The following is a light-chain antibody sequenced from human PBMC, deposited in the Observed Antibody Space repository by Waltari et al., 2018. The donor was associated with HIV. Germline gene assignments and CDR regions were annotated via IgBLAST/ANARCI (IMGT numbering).Light chain of an antibody. CDR2: DNH. CDR1: TSNIGNNF. V-gene: IGLV1-51*01. J-gene: IGLJ2*01. CDR3: GTWDTSLNAGV. Sequence: QSVLTQPPAVSAAPGQKVTISCSGTTSNIGNNFVCWYQKLPGTAHKLLIFDNHKRPSGVSDRFSASTSATSATLDITGLHTGDEAEYSCGTWDTSLNAGVFGGGTKVSVL.